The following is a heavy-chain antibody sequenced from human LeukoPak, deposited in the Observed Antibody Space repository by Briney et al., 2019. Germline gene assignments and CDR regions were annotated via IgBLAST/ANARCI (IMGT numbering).Heavy chain of an antibody. D-gene: IGHD4-17*01. CDR1: GFTFSSYW. CDR2: IKQDGSEK. CDR3: ARGEFYGDYGVDY. V-gene: IGHV3-7*04. Sequence: GGSLRLSCAASGFTFSSYWMSWVRQAPGKGLEWVANIKQDGSEKYYVDSVKGRSTISRDNAKNSLYLQMNSLRAEDTAVYYCARGEFYGDYGVDYWGQGTLVTVSS. J-gene: IGHJ4*02.